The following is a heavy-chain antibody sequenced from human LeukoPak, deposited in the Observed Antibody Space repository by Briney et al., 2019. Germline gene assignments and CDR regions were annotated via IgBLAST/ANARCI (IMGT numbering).Heavy chain of an antibody. CDR1: GFTFSSFA. D-gene: IGHD5-18*01. CDR2: ISGSGGST. J-gene: IGHJ4*02. V-gene: IGHV3-23*01. Sequence: GGSLRLSCAASGFTFSSFAMSWVGQAPGKGLEWVSAISGSGGSTYYADSVKGRFTISRDNSKNTLYLQMNSLRAEDTAVYYCAGRVTGYSSGYVYWGQGTLVTVSS. CDR3: AGRVTGYSSGYVY.